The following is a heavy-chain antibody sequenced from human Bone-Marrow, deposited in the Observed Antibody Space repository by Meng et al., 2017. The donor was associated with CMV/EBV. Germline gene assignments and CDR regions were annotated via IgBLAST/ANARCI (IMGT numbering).Heavy chain of an antibody. J-gene: IGHJ4*02. CDR2: INHSGST. CDR3: ARWVGDY. V-gene: IGHV4-34*01. CDR1: GGSFSGYY. Sequence: SQTLSLTCAVYGGSFSGYYWSWIRQPPGKGLEWIGEINHSGSTNYNPSLKSRVTISVDTSKTQFSLKLSSVTAADTAVYYCARWVGDYWGQGTLVTVSS. D-gene: IGHD3-10*01.